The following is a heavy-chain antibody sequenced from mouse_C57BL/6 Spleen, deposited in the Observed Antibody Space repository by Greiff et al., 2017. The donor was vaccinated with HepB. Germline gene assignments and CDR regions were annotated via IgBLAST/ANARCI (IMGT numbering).Heavy chain of an antibody. V-gene: IGHV1-64*01. Sequence: QVQLQQPGAELVKPGASVKLSCKASGYTFTSYWIHWVKQRPGQGLEWIGMIHPNSGSTNYNEKFKSKATLTVDKSSSTAYMQLSSLTSEDSAVYYCARDGRYAMDYWGQGTSVTVSS. J-gene: IGHJ4*01. CDR2: IHPNSGST. D-gene: IGHD2-3*01. CDR1: GYTFTSYW. CDR3: ARDGRYAMDY.